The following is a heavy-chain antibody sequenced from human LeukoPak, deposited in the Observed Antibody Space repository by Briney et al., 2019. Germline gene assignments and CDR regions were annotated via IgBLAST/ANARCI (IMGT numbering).Heavy chain of an antibody. V-gene: IGHV3-9*01. Sequence: GGSLRLSCAASGFTFDDYAMHWVRQAPGKGLEWVSGISWNSGSIGYADSVKGRFTISRDNAKNSLYLQMNSLRAEDTALYYCAKDIGRTKYYYYYMDVWGKGTTVTVSS. CDR2: ISWNSGSI. CDR3: AKDIGRTKYYYYYMDV. D-gene: IGHD1/OR15-1a*01. CDR1: GFTFDDYA. J-gene: IGHJ6*03.